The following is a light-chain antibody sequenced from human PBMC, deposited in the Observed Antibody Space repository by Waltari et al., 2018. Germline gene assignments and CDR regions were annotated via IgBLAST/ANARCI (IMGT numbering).Light chain of an antibody. Sequence: EIVLTQSPGTLSLSPGDRVTLSCRASQSVSSSYLAWCQQKPGQAPRLLIYGASSRASGIPDRFSGSGSGTDFTLTISRLEPEDFAVYYCQHFGSSLPYTFGQGTKLEIK. V-gene: IGKV3-20*01. CDR3: QHFGSSLPYT. J-gene: IGKJ2*01. CDR2: GAS. CDR1: QSVSSSY.